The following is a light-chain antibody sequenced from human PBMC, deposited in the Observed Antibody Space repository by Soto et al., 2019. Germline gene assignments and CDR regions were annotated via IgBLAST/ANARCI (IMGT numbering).Light chain of an antibody. CDR2: KVS. CDR3: LQGTHWYT. V-gene: IGKV2-30*01. Sequence: DLVLTQSPLSLPVTLGQPASISCRSSQSLVYRDGNTYLTWFQLRPGQSPRRLIYKVSIRDSGVSDRFSGRGSGTDFTLKISRVEADDVGVYYCLQGTHWYTFGQGTELEIK. J-gene: IGKJ2*01. CDR1: QSLVYRDGNTY.